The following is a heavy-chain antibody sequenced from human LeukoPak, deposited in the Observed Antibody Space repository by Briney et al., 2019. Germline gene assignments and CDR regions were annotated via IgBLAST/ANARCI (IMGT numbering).Heavy chain of an antibody. CDR1: GGSISSGGYS. D-gene: IGHD2-15*01. CDR3: ARSCSGGSCYNWFDP. Sequence: SETLSLTCAVSGGSISSGGYSWSWIRQPPGKGLEWIGYIYHSGSTYYNPSLKSRVTISVDRSKNQFSLKLSSVTAADTAVYYCARSCSGGSCYNWFDPWGRGTLVTVSS. V-gene: IGHV4-30-2*01. CDR2: IYHSGST. J-gene: IGHJ5*02.